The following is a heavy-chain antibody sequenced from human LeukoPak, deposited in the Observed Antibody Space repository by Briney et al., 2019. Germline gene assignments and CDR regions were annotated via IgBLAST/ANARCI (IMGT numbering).Heavy chain of an antibody. CDR1: GFIFSSYS. D-gene: IGHD6-19*01. CDR2: ISAGSGTI. Sequence: PGQSLRLSCAASGFIFSSYSMNWVRQAPGKGLEWVSYISAGSGTIYYADSVKGRFTISRDNAKNSLYVQMNSLRVEDTAVYYCVAGSGWRFDYWGQGTLVTVSS. CDR3: VAGSGWRFDY. V-gene: IGHV3-48*04. J-gene: IGHJ4*02.